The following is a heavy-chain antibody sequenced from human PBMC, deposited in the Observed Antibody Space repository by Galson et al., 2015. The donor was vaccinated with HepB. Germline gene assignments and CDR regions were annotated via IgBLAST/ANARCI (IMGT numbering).Heavy chain of an antibody. CDR3: AHRGGDYFDY. CDR2: IYWDDDK. Sequence: PALVKPTQTLTLTCTFSGFSLSTSGKDVGWVRQPPGKALEWLALIYWDDDKRYSPSLKSRLTIAKDTSKNQVVLTMTNMDPVDTATYYCAHRGGDYFDYWGQGTLVTVSS. CDR1: GFSLSTSGKD. J-gene: IGHJ4*02. V-gene: IGHV2-5*02. D-gene: IGHD3-16*01.